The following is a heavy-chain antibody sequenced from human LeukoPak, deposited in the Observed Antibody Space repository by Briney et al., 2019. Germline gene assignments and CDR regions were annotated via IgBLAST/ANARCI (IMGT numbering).Heavy chain of an antibody. V-gene: IGHV1-18*01. D-gene: IGHD6-6*01. J-gene: IGHJ5*02. Sequence: ASVEVSCKASGYTFTSYGISWVRQAPGQGLEWMGWISAYNGNTNYVQKLQGRVTMTTDTSTSTAYMELRSLRSDDTAVYYCARDRGSRREQLGRPNWFDPWGQGTLVTVSS. CDR1: GYTFTSYG. CDR2: ISAYNGNT. CDR3: ARDRGSRREQLGRPNWFDP.